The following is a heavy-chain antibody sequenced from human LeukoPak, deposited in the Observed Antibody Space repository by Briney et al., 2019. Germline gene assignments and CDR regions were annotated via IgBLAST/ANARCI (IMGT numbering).Heavy chain of an antibody. CDR2: ISSSSTTI. J-gene: IGHJ3*02. CDR3: AREEIEWELEGEAFDI. Sequence: PGGSLRLSCVTSRFTFSDYNMNWVRQAPGKGLEWVSYISSSSTTIYYSDSVKGRFTISRDNAKNSLYLQMNSLRAEDTAVYYCAREEIEWELEGEAFDIWGQGTMVTVSS. D-gene: IGHD1-26*01. V-gene: IGHV3-48*01. CDR1: RFTFSDYN.